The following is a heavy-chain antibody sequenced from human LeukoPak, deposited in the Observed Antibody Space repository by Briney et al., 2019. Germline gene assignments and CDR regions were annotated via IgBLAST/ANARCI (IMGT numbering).Heavy chain of an antibody. CDR3: ATASYGSGSYYNRCWFDP. CDR2: FDPEDGET. J-gene: IGHJ5*02. CDR1: GYTLTELS. V-gene: IGHV1-24*01. Sequence: GASVKVSCKVSGYTLTELSMHWVRQAPGEGLEWMGGFDPEDGETIYAQKFQGRVTMTEDTSTDTAYMELSSLRSEDTAVYYCATASYGSGSYYNRCWFDPWGQGTLVTVSS. D-gene: IGHD3-10*01.